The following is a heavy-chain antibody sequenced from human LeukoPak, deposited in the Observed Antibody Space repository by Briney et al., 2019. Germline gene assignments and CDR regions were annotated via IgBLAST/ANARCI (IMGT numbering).Heavy chain of an antibody. CDR2: ISSSGSTI. D-gene: IGHD4-17*01. CDR3: AKDPGASDYGAFDI. V-gene: IGHV3-48*03. CDR1: GFTFSSYE. Sequence: GGSLRLSCAASGFTFSSYEMNWVRQAPGKGLEWVSYISSSGSTIYYADSVKGRFTISRDNSKNTLYLQMNSLRAEDTAVYYCAKDPGASDYGAFDIWGQGTMVTVSS. J-gene: IGHJ3*02.